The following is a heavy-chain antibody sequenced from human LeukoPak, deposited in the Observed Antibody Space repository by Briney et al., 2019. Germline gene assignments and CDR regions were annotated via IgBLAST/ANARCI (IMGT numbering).Heavy chain of an antibody. CDR2: ISAYNGNT. Sequence: GASVKVSCKASGYTFTSYGISWVRQAPGQGLEWMGWISAYNGNTNYAQKLQGRVTMTTDTSTSTAYMELSSLRSEDTAIYYCVRTPPNWGFDYWGQGTLATVSS. J-gene: IGHJ4*02. CDR3: VRTPPNWGFDY. D-gene: IGHD7-27*01. V-gene: IGHV1-18*01. CDR1: GYTFTSYG.